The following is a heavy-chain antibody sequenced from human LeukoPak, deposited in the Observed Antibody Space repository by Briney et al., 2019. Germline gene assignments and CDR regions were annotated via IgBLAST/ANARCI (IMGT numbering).Heavy chain of an antibody. CDR1: GFTFGDYV. J-gene: IGHJ4*02. Sequence: GGSLRLSCAASGFTFGDYVMSWVRQAPGEGLEWIAYINHHAEIIYYADSVKGRFTISRDNAKNSLSLQMNSLRDEDTAVYYCARDHDWAFHYWGQGTRVTVSS. D-gene: IGHD3-9*01. CDR2: INHHAEII. V-gene: IGHV3-48*02. CDR3: ARDHDWAFHY.